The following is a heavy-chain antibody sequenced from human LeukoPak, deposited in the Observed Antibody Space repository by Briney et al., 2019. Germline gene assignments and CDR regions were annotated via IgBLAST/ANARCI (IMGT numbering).Heavy chain of an antibody. V-gene: IGHV3-30*02. J-gene: IGHJ4*02. CDR3: AKKKGLDYYDSSGYYPSYYFDY. D-gene: IGHD3-22*01. CDR1: GFTFSSYG. CDR2: IWYGGSNK. Sequence: GGSLRLSCAASGFTFSSYGMHWVRQAPGKGLEWVAVIWYGGSNKYYADSVKGRFTISRDNSKNTLYLQMNSLRAEDTAVYYCAKKKGLDYYDSSGYYPSYYFDYWGQGTLVTVSS.